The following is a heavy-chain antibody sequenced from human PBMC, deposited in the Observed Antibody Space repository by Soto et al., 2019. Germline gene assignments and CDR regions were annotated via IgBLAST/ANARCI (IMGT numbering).Heavy chain of an antibody. J-gene: IGHJ6*02. CDR3: AKDSWAIFGVPAGEYYAMDV. Sequence: LRLSCVASGFTFENYAMSWVRQAPGKGLEWVSAISGSGGATYYSDSVKGRFTISRDNSKNTVYLQMNDLRVEDAAEYFCAKDSWAIFGVPAGEYYAMDVWGQGTTVTVSS. CDR1: GFTFENYA. CDR2: ISGSGGAT. D-gene: IGHD3-3*01. V-gene: IGHV3-23*01.